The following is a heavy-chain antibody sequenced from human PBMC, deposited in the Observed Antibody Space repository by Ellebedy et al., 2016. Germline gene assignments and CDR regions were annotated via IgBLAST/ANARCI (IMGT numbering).Heavy chain of an antibody. CDR1: GYTFTSYG. Sequence: ASVKVSCXASGYTFTSYGISWVRQAPGQGLEWMGWISAYNGNTNYAQKLQGRVTMTTDTSTSTAYMELRSLRSDDTAVYYCARLKYQPTTANWFDPWGQGTLVTVSS. CDR3: ARLKYQPTTANWFDP. V-gene: IGHV1-18*01. CDR2: ISAYNGNT. J-gene: IGHJ5*02. D-gene: IGHD2-2*01.